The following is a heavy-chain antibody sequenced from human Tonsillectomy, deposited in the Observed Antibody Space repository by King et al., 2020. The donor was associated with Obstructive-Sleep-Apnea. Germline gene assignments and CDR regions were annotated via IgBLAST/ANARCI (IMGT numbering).Heavy chain of an antibody. V-gene: IGHV4-31*03. CDR2: IYYSGST. CDR3: ARGVGSYSCGTYNWFDP. CDR1: GGSISSGGYY. D-gene: IGHD5-18*01. Sequence: QLQESGPGLVKPSQTLSLTCTVSGGSISSGGYYWSWIRQHPGKGLEWIGYIYYSGSTYYNPSLKSRVTISVDTSKNQFSLKLSSVTAADTAVYYCARGVGSYSCGTYNWFDPWGQGTLVTVSS. J-gene: IGHJ5*02.